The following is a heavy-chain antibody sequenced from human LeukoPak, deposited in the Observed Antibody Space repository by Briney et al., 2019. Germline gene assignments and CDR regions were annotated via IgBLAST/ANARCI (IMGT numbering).Heavy chain of an antibody. Sequence: SETLSLTCTVSGDSISSYYWSWIRQPPGKGLEWIGYIYNSGSTNYNPSLTDSNPSLKSRVTISVDTSKNQFSLKLSSVTAADTAVYYCARSERDGSGRFYFDYWGQGTLVTVSS. D-gene: IGHD3-10*01. J-gene: IGHJ4*02. V-gene: IGHV4-59*01. CDR3: ARSERDGSGRFYFDY. CDR2: IYNSGST. CDR1: GDSISSYY.